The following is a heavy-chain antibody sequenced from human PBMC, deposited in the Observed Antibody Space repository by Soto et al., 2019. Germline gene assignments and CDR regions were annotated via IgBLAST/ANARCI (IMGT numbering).Heavy chain of an antibody. Sequence: PPETLSLTCTVSGGSMSSYYWGWIRQPPGKGLEWIGSIYYSGSTYCNPSLKSRVTISVDTSKNQFSLKLSSVTAADTAVYYCAKGGSGSYSNAFDIWGQGAMVT. V-gene: IGHV4-39*01. D-gene: IGHD3-10*01. J-gene: IGHJ3*02. CDR1: GGSMSSYY. CDR2: IYYSGST. CDR3: AKGGSGSYSNAFDI.